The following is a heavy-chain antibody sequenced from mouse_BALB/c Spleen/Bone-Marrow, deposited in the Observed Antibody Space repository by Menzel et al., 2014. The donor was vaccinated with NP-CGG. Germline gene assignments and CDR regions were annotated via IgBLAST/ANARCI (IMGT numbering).Heavy chain of an antibody. J-gene: IGHJ2*01. D-gene: IGHD2-1*01. V-gene: IGHV2-9*02. CDR1: GFSLTSYG. CDR2: IWAGGST. Sequence: VKLMESGPGLVAPSQSLSITRTVSGFSLTSYGVHWVRRPPGKGLEWLGVIWAGGSTNYNSALMSRLSISKDNSKSQVFLKMNSLQTDDTAMYYCARSPQRTTMIGYWGQGTTLTVSS. CDR3: ARSPQRTTMIGY.